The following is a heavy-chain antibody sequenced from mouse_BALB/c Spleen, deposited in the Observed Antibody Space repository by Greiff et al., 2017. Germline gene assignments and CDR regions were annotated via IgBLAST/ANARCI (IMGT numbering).Heavy chain of an antibody. D-gene: IGHD1-1*01. CDR2: IDPANGNT. CDR3: ARLLLLRYSGFAY. CDR1: GFNIKDTY. J-gene: IGHJ3*01. Sequence: VQLQQSGAELVKPGASVKLSCTASGFNIKDTYMHWVKQRPEQGLEWIGRIDPANGNTKYDPKFQGKATITADTSSNTAYLQLSSLTSEDTAVYYCARLLLLRYSGFAYWGQGTLVTVSA. V-gene: IGHV14-3*02.